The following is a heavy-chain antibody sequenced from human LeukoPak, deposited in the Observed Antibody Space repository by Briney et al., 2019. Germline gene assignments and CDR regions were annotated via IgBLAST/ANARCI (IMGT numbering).Heavy chain of an antibody. Sequence: GGSLRLSCAASGFTFSSYAMSWVRQAPGGGLEWVSAISGSGDKTYHADSVKGRFTISRDNSDNRVSLQMDSLRAEDTAVYFCAKDTTAWWYHRAYMNVWGKGTTVTVSS. V-gene: IGHV3-23*01. J-gene: IGHJ6*03. CDR1: GFTFSSYA. CDR2: ISGSGDKT. D-gene: IGHD2-15*01. CDR3: AKDTTAWWYHRAYMNV.